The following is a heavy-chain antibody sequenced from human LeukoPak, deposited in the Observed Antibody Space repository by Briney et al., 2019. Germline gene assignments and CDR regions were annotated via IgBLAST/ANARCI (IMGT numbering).Heavy chain of an antibody. Sequence: GGSLRLSCEASGFTFSSYWMSWVRQAPGKGLEWVANIKQDGSEKYYVDSVKGRFTISRDNAKNSLYLQMNSLRAEDTAVYYCARSIVVVPAATNWFDPWGQGTLVTVSS. J-gene: IGHJ5*02. D-gene: IGHD2-2*01. CDR1: GFTFSSYW. CDR3: ARSIVVVPAATNWFDP. V-gene: IGHV3-7*03. CDR2: IKQDGSEK.